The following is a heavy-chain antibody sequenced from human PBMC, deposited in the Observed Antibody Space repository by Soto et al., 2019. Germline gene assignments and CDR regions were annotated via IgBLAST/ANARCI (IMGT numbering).Heavy chain of an antibody. CDR1: GARVSGNSAA. D-gene: IGHD3-16*01. J-gene: IGHJ4*02. CDR2: TYYRSSWYN. V-gene: IGHV6-1*01. CDR3: ARELPYYVSSDSYLDD. Sequence: SQTLSLACAISGARVSGNSAAWNLIGHSTSRRLEWLGRTYYRSSWYNDYAVSVKSRITVTPDTSKNQFSLHLNSVTPEDTAVYYCARELPYYVSSDSYLDDWGQGALVSVSS.